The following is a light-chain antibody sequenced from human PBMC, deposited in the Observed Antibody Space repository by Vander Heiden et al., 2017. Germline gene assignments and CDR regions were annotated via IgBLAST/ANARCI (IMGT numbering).Light chain of an antibody. Sequence: DIQMTQSPSSLSASVGDRVTITCRASQSIATYLNWYQRKPGKAPKLLIYTTSSLQSGVPSRFSGSGSGTDFTLTISSLQPEDFAVYYCQQSDSTPHTFAQGTKLEIK. J-gene: IGKJ2*01. CDR1: QSIATY. CDR3: QQSDSTPHT. V-gene: IGKV1-39*01. CDR2: TTS.